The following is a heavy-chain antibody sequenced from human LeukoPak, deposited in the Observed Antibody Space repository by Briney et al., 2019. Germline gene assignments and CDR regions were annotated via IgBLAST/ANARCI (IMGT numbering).Heavy chain of an antibody. D-gene: IGHD2-15*01. CDR3: ARAVKGYCSGGSCAGWFDP. J-gene: IGHJ5*02. V-gene: IGHV1-3*01. CDR1: GYTFTSYA. Sequence: RASVKVSCKASGYTFTSYAMHWVRQAPGQRLEWMGWINAGNGNTKYSQKFQGRVTITRDTSASTAYMELSSLRSEDTAVYYCARAVKGYCSGGSCAGWFDPWGQGTLVTVSS. CDR2: INAGNGNT.